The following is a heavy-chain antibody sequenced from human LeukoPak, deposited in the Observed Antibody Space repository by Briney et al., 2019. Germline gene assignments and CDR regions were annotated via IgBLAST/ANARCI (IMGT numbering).Heavy chain of an antibody. CDR1: GYSFTDYW. Sequence: GESLRISCRGSGYSFTDYWIGWVRQMPGEGLQWMGIIYPDDSDIRYSPSFQGQVTISADKSIITAYLQWSSLKASDTAMYYCARHGRGSRSPNAFDIWGQGTMVTVSS. CDR3: ARHGRGSRSPNAFDI. J-gene: IGHJ3*02. V-gene: IGHV5-51*01. D-gene: IGHD3-10*01. CDR2: IYPDDSDI.